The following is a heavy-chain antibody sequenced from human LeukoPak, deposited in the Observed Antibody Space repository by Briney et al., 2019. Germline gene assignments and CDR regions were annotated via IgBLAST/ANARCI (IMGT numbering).Heavy chain of an antibody. CDR3: AQDYHWLVDY. V-gene: IGHV3-30-3*01. Sequence: GGSLRLSCAASVFTFSIYSVHWVRQAPGKGLEWVAIISSDGSKKYYADSVKGRFTISRDNSKNTLCLQMDSPRGEDTAVYYCAQDYHWLVDYWGQGTLVTVSS. D-gene: IGHD1-1*01. CDR2: ISSDGSKK. CDR1: VFTFSIYS. J-gene: IGHJ4*02.